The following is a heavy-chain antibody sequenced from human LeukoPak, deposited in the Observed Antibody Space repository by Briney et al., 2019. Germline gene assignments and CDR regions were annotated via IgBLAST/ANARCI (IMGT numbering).Heavy chain of an antibody. CDR2: ISGSGGST. Sequence: GGSLRLSCAASGFTFSNYAMSWVRQAPGKGLEWVSAISGSGGSTYYADSVKGRFTISRDNSKNTLYLQMNSLRAEDTAVYYCAKDPLAVTTRFDYWGQGTLVTVSP. D-gene: IGHD2-21*02. J-gene: IGHJ4*02. V-gene: IGHV3-23*01. CDR3: AKDPLAVTTRFDY. CDR1: GFTFSNYA.